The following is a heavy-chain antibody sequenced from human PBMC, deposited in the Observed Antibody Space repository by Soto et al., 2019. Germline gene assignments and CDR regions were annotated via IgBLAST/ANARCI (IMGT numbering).Heavy chain of an antibody. Sequence: SVKVSCKASGGTFSSYASSWVRQTPGQGLEWMGGIIPIFGTANYAQKFQGRVTITADESTSTAYMELSSLRSEDTAVYYCASSSLGDSSGYYYVTYFQHWGQGTLVTVSS. CDR1: GGTFSSYA. V-gene: IGHV1-69*13. CDR2: IIPIFGTA. D-gene: IGHD3-22*01. CDR3: ASSSLGDSSGYYYVTYFQH. J-gene: IGHJ1*01.